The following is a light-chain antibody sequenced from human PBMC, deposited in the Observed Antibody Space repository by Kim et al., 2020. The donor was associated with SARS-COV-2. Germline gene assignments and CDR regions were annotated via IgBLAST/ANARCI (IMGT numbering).Light chain of an antibody. J-gene: IGKJ1*01. CDR2: DSS. CDR3: QQRDNWWT. CDR1: ESVSIY. Sequence: SLSPGEKVTRSCRASESVSIYLAWYQQKSGQAPRLLIYDSSNRTTGIPARFSGSGSGTDFTLTISSLEPEDSAVYFCQQRDNWWTFGQGTKVDIK. V-gene: IGKV3-11*01.